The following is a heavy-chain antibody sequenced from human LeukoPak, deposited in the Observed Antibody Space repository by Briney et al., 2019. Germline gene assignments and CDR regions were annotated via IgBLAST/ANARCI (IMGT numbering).Heavy chain of an antibody. CDR1: GGSFSGYY. V-gene: IGHV4-34*01. CDR3: ARGRSGAVAVRGYFDY. Sequence: SETLSLTCAVYGGSFSGYYWSWIRQPPGKGLEWIGEINHSGSTNYNPSLKSRVTISVDTSKNQFSLKLGSVTAADTAVYYCARGRSGAVAVRGYFDYWGQGTLVTVSS. CDR2: INHSGST. D-gene: IGHD6-19*01. J-gene: IGHJ4*02.